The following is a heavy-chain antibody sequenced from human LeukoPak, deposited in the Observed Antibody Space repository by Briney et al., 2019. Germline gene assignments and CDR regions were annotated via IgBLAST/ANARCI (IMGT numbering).Heavy chain of an antibody. V-gene: IGHV1-46*01. Sequence: ASVKVSCKASGYTFTSYYMHWVRQAPGQGLEWMGIINPSGGSTSYAQKFQGRVTMTRDTSTSTVYMELSSLRSEDTAVYYCASGSGGVVVAATFVYWGQRTLVTVSS. D-gene: IGHD2-2*01. CDR2: INPSGGST. J-gene: IGHJ4*02. CDR3: ASGSGGVVVAATFVY. CDR1: GYTFTSYY.